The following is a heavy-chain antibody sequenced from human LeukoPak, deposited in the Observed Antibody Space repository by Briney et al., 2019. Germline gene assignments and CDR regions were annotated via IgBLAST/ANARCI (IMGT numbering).Heavy chain of an antibody. CDR1: GYTFTSYY. CDR3: AGVVPAAMRRAHGNWFDP. Sequence: ASVKVSCKASGYTFTSYYMHWVRQAPGRGLEWMGIINPSGGSTSYAQKFQGRVTMTRDTSTSTVYMELSSLRSEDTAVYYCAGVVPAAMRRAHGNWFDPWGQGTLVTVSS. CDR2: INPSGGST. J-gene: IGHJ5*02. D-gene: IGHD2-2*01. V-gene: IGHV1-46*01.